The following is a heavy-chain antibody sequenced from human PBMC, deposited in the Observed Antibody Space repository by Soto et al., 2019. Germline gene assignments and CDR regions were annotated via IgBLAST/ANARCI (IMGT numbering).Heavy chain of an antibody. V-gene: IGHV4-59*01. D-gene: IGHD5-18*01. CDR2: IYYSGST. CDR1: GCSISSYY. J-gene: IGHJ4*02. CDR3: ARTWIQLWLFDY. Sequence: SETLSLTCTVSGCSISSYYWSWIRQPPGKGLEWIGYIYYSGSTNYNPSLKSRVTISVDTSKNQFSLKLSSVTAADTAVYYCARTWIQLWLFDYWGQGTLVTISS.